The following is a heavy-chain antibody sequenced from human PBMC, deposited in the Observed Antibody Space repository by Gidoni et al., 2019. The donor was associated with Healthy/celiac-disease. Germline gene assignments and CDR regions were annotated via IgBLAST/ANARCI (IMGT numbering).Heavy chain of an antibody. Sequence: QVQLVESGGGLVKPGGSLSLSCAASGFPFSDYYMSWIRQATGKGLEGVSYISSSSSYTNYEDSVKGRLTISRDNAKNSLYLQMNSLRAEDTAVYYCARKYCSGGSCYSEEVLGGFDYWGQGTLVTVSS. D-gene: IGHD2-15*01. CDR1: GFPFSDYY. CDR2: ISSSSSYT. J-gene: IGHJ4*02. CDR3: ARKYCSGGSCYSEEVLGGFDY. V-gene: IGHV3-11*06.